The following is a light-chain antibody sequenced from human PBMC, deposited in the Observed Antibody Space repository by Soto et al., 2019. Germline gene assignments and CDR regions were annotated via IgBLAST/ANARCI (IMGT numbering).Light chain of an antibody. J-gene: IGKJ2*01. CDR2: GAS. CDR1: QSVSSSY. CDR3: QQYGTSPPHT. Sequence: EIVLTQSPGTLSLSPGERATLSCRATQSVSSSYLGGYQQKPGQAPRLLIYGASTRATGIPDRFSGSGSGTDFTLTISRLEPEDSAVYYCQQYGTSPPHTFGQENNLEIK. V-gene: IGKV3-20*01.